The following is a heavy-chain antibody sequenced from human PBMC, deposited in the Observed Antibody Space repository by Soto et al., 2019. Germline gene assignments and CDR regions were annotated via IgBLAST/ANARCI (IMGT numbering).Heavy chain of an antibody. D-gene: IGHD5-12*01. CDR2: IYYSGST. J-gene: IGHJ6*03. Sequence: SETLSLTCAVRGGSISSYYWSSIRQPPGKGLECIGYIYYSGSTNYNPSLKSRVTISVDTSKNQFSLKLSSVTAADTAVYYCARDKARSAATIRMDYYYYMDVWGKGTTVTVSS. CDR1: GGSISSYY. CDR3: ARDKARSAATIRMDYYYYMDV. V-gene: IGHV4-59*01.